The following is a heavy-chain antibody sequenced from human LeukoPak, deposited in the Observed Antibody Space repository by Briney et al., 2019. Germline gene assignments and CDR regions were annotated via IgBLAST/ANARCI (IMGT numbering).Heavy chain of an antibody. D-gene: IGHD3-3*01. Sequence: GGSLRLSCAASGFTFSSYWMSWVRQAPGKGLEWVANIKQDGSEKYYVDSVKGRFTISRDNAKNSLYLQMNSLRAEDTAVYYCARAVYDFWSGYLAFQHWGQGTLVTVSS. CDR1: GFTFSSYW. CDR2: IKQDGSEK. V-gene: IGHV3-7*01. J-gene: IGHJ1*01. CDR3: ARAVYDFWSGYLAFQH.